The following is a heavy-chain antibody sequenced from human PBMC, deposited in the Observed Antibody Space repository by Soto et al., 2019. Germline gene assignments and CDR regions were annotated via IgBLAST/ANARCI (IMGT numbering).Heavy chain of an antibody. CDR3: ARSTDSSSWLKTFDY. CDR2: IYHSGST. Sequence: SETLSLTCAVSGGSISSSNWWSWVRQPPGKGLEWIGEIYHSGSTNYNPSLKSRVTISVDKSKNQFSLKLSSVTAADTAVYYCARSTDSSSWLKTFDYWGQGTLVTVSS. J-gene: IGHJ4*02. V-gene: IGHV4-4*02. CDR1: GGSISSSNW. D-gene: IGHD6-13*01.